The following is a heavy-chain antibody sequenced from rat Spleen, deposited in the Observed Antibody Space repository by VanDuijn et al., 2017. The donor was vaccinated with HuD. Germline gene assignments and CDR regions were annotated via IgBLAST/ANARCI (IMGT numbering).Heavy chain of an antibody. D-gene: IGHD1-1*01. Sequence: EVQLVESDGGLVQPGRSLKLSCAASGFTLSDHYMAWVRQAPTTGLEWVASISTGGGNTYYRDSVKGRFTISRDNAKSTLYLQMDSLRSEDTATYYCANDGGITDWFTYWGQGTLVTVSS. J-gene: IGHJ3*01. V-gene: IGHV5-25*01. CDR1: GFTLSDHY. CDR2: ISTGGGNT. CDR3: ANDGGITDWFTY.